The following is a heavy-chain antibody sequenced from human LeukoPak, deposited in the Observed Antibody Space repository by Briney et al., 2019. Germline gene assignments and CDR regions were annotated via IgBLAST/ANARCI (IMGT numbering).Heavy chain of an antibody. CDR3: AREGFFSRNPFDY. Sequence: GGSLRLSGAASGFTCSGVCMIWVRQAPGKGLEGVGRARNKANSYITEYAGSVRVRLTISRGDSKSSLYLQVNSLTTEDKAVYYRAREGFFSRNPFDYWGQGTLVTVSS. CDR1: GFTCSGVC. D-gene: IGHD1-14*01. V-gene: IGHV3-72*01. J-gene: IGHJ4*02. CDR2: ARNKANSYIT.